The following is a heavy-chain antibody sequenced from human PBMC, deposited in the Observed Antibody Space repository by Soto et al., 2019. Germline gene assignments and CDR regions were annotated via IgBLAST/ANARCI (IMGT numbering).Heavy chain of an antibody. Sequence: QISLKESGPTLVKPTQTLTLTCTFSGFSLNTGGVGVGWLRQPPGKALEWLALIYWDGDTRYRPSLQSRLTVTADTSYNQVVLSMSSMGPEDTATYFCAQRNVEVVGGSTNTFDYGGQGALVTVSS. CDR2: IYWDGDT. CDR1: GFSLNTGGVG. J-gene: IGHJ4*02. D-gene: IGHD2-15*01. V-gene: IGHV2-5*02. CDR3: AQRNVEVVGGSTNTFDY.